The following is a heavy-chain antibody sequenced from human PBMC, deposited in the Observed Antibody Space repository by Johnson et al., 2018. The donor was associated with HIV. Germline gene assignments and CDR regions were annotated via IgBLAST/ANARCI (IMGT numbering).Heavy chain of an antibody. D-gene: IGHD1-26*01. V-gene: IGHV3-66*01. CDR2: IYSGGST. Sequence: VQLVESGGGVVQPGRSLRLSCAASGFTISSNYMSWVRQAPGKGLEWVSVIYSGGSTYYADSVKGRFTISRDNAKNSLSLQMNSLRAEDTAVYYCARDYLVGPTGGYIWGQGTMVTVSS. CDR1: GFTISSNY. J-gene: IGHJ3*02. CDR3: ARDYLVGPTGGYI.